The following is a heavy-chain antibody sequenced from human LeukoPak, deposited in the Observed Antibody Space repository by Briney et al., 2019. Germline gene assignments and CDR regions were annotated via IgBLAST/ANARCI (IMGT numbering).Heavy chain of an antibody. CDR2: ISAYNGNT. J-gene: IGHJ6*03. CDR3: ARSAGCSGGSCYGGYMDV. CDR1: GYTFTSYG. Sequence: ASVKVSCRASGYTFTSYGINWVRQAPGQGLEWMGWISAYNGNTNYAQKLQGRVTMTTDTSTSTAYMELRSLRSDDTAVYYCARSAGCSGGSCYGGYMDVWGKGTTVTVSS. V-gene: IGHV1-18*01. D-gene: IGHD2-15*01.